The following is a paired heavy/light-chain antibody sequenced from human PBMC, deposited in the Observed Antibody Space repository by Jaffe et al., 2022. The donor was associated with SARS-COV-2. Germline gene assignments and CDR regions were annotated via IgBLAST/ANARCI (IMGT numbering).Light chain of an antibody. Sequence: DIVMTQSPDSLAVSLGERATINCKSSQSVLYSSNNKNYLAWYQQKPGQPPKLLIYWASTRESGVPDRFSGSGSGTDFTLTISSLQAEDVAVYYCQQYYTTPYTFGQGTKLEIK. CDR2: WAS. CDR3: QQYYTTPYT. V-gene: IGKV4-1*01. CDR1: QSVLYSSNNKNY. J-gene: IGKJ2*01.
Heavy chain of an antibody. D-gene: IGHD2-2*01. J-gene: IGHJ5*02. CDR3: ARGVPAAAMGYWFDP. CDR1: GGSISSGSDY. CDR2: IYTSGSS. Sequence: QVQLQESGPGLVKPSQTLSLTCTVSGGSISSGSDYWTWIRQPAGKGLEWIGRIYTSGSSNYNPSFKSRVTISVDTSKNQFSLRLSSVTAADTAVYYCARGVPAAAMGYWFDPWGQGTLVTVSS. V-gene: IGHV4-61*02.